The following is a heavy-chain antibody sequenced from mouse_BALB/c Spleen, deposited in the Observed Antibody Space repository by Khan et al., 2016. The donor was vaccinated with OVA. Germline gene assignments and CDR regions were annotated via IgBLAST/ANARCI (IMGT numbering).Heavy chain of an antibody. CDR1: GFSLTSYG. CDR2: IWGDGNT. D-gene: IGHD1-2*01. V-gene: IGHV2-3*01. J-gene: IGHJ4*01. CDR3: SRFITTAYAMDY. Sequence: VQLVESGPGLVAPSQSLSITCTVSGFSLTSYGVNWIRQPPGKGLEWLGVIWGDGNTNYHSALISRLSISKDNSKSQVFLKLNSLQNDDTATYYCSRFITTAYAMDYWGQGTSVTVSS.